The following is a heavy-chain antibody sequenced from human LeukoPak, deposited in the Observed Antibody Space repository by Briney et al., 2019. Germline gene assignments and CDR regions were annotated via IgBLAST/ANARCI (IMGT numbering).Heavy chain of an antibody. CDR1: GFTFSDYS. J-gene: IGHJ4*02. CDR3: ARWRGAQSEFDF. CDR2: VEDGGIEK. D-gene: IGHD3-3*01. V-gene: IGHV3-7*01. Sequence: GGSLTLSCSVSGFTFSDYSMGWVRQAPGKGLEWVANVEDGGIEKEYVDSVKGRFTISRDDAENLLYLQMNSLRAEGTALYFCARWRGAQSEFDFWGQGTQVIVSS.